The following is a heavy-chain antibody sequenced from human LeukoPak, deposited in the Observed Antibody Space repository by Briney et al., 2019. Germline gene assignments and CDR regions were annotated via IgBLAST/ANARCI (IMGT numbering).Heavy chain of an antibody. Sequence: KLGGSLRPPCPAPGFPFRSYSMKWVRQAPGKGLEWVSSISSRCSYIYYAASVKGRFTISRDNAKNSLYLQMNSLRAEDTAVYYCARPNYCNWGQGTLVTVSS. CDR2: ISSRCSYI. D-gene: IGHD1-7*01. CDR3: ARPNYCN. CDR1: GFPFRSYS. J-gene: IGHJ4*02. V-gene: IGHV3-21*01.